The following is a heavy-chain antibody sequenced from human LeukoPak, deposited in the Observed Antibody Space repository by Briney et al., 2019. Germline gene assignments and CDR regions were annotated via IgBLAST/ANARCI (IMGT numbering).Heavy chain of an antibody. J-gene: IGHJ4*02. D-gene: IGHD3-22*01. CDR2: INPGGGSS. CDR1: GYTFTNYY. CDR3: ARDGNYYDRSGYYYYFDY. V-gene: IGHV1-46*01. Sequence: ASVKVSCKASGYTFTNYYLHWVRQAPGQGLEWMGVINPGGGSSTYAQKFQGRVTMTRDTSTSTVHMEQSSLRSEDTAVYYCARDGNYYDRSGYYYYFDYWGQGTLVTVSS.